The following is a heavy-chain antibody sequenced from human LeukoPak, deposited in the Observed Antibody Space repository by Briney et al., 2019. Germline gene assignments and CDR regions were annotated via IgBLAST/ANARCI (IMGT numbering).Heavy chain of an antibody. Sequence: GASVKVSCKASGYTFTGYYMHWVRQVPGQGLEWMGWINPNSGGTNYAQKFQGRVTMTRDTSISTAYMELSRLRSDDTAVYYCARSSLGGIAVAGTLDYWGQGTLVTVSS. J-gene: IGHJ4*02. CDR3: ARSSLGGIAVAGTLDY. D-gene: IGHD6-19*01. CDR1: GYTFTGYY. V-gene: IGHV1-2*02. CDR2: INPNSGGT.